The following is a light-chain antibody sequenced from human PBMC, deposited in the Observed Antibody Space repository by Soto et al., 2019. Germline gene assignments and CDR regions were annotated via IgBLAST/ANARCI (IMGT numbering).Light chain of an antibody. CDR3: RKYDTAPYT. CDR1: QDINSY. V-gene: IGKV1-27*01. Sequence: DIQMTQSPSSLSASAGDRVTITCRASQDINSYLAWCQQKPGKVPKLLIYAASTLRAGVPSRFSGSGSGTDFILPISSLQPEDAATYYCRKYDTAPYTFGQGTKLEIK. J-gene: IGKJ2*01. CDR2: AAS.